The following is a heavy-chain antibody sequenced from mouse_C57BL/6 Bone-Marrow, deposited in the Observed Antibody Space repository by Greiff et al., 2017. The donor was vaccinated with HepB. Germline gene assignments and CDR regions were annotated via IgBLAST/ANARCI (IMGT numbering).Heavy chain of an antibody. D-gene: IGHD1-1*01. CDR1: GYTFTSYW. J-gene: IGHJ2*01. CDR2: INPSNGGT. CDR3: ARGTTVVPFDY. V-gene: IGHV1-53*01. Sequence: QVHVKQPGTELVKPGASVKLSCKASGYTFTSYWMHWVKQRPGQGLEWIGNINPSNGGTNYNEKFKSKATLTVDKSSSTAYMQLSSLTSEDSAVYYCARGTTVVPFDYWGQGTTLTVSS.